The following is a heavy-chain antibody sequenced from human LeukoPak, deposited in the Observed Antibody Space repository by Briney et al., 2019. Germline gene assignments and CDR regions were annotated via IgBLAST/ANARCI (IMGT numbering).Heavy chain of an antibody. CDR3: ARTYYDILTGYNPYFDY. J-gene: IGHJ4*02. Sequence: GGSLRLPCAGSGFSFSSYGMHWVRQAPGKGLEWVSGITGSGGSTYYADSVKGRFTISRDNAKNFLYLQMNSLRAEDTAVYYCARTYYDILTGYNPYFDYWGQGILVTVSS. CDR1: GFSFSSYG. CDR2: ITGSGGST. D-gene: IGHD3-9*01. V-gene: IGHV3-21*01.